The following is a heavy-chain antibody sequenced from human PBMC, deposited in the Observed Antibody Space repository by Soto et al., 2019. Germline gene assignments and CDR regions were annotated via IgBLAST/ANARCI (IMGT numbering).Heavy chain of an antibody. V-gene: IGHV1-18*04. D-gene: IGHD3-22*01. CDR2: ISAYNGNT. CDR1: GYTFTSYG. Sequence: ASVKVSCKASGYTFTSYGISWVRQAPGQGLEWMGWISAYNGNTNYAQKLQGRVTMTTDTSTSTAYMELRSLRSDDTAVYYCARSPRYYYDSSGAITAYDHWGQGTLVTVSS. CDR3: ARSPRYYYDSSGAITAYDH. J-gene: IGHJ4*02.